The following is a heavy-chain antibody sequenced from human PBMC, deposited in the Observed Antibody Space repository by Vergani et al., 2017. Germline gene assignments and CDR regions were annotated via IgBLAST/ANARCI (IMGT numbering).Heavy chain of an antibody. D-gene: IGHD2-21*02. V-gene: IGHV4-34*01. Sequence: QVQLQQWGAGLLKPSETLSLTCAVYGGSFSGYYWSWIRQPPGKGLEWIGEINHSGSTNYNPSLKSRVTISVDTSKNQFSLKLSSVTAADTAVYYCARGRLLHYYYYGMDGWGQGTTVTVSS. CDR3: ARGRLLHYYYYGMDG. CDR1: GGSFSGYY. CDR2: INHSGST. J-gene: IGHJ6*02.